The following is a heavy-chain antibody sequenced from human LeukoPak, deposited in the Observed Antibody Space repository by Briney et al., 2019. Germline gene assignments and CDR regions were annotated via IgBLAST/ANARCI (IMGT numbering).Heavy chain of an antibody. V-gene: IGHV1-69*04. D-gene: IGHD6-13*01. CDR2: IIPILGIA. CDR3: AGEAAAAGWFDP. CDR1: GGTFSSYA. Sequence: SVKVSCKASGGTFSSYAISWVRQAPGQGLEWMGRIIPILGIANYAQKFQGRVTITADKSTSTAYMELSSPRSEDTAVYYCAGEAAAAGWFDPLGQGNLVTVSS. J-gene: IGHJ5*01.